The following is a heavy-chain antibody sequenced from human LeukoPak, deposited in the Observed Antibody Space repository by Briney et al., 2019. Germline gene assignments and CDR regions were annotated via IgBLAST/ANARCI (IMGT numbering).Heavy chain of an antibody. D-gene: IGHD5-18*01. CDR3: ARTGRGYRFEYYFDY. CDR2: IIPIFGTA. J-gene: IGHJ4*02. Sequence: ASVKVSCKASGGTFSSYAISWVRQAPGQGLEWMGGIIPIFGTANYAQKFQGRGTITTDESTSTAYMELSSLRSEDTAVYYCARTGRGYRFEYYFDYWGQGTLVTVSS. V-gene: IGHV1-69*05. CDR1: GGTFSSYA.